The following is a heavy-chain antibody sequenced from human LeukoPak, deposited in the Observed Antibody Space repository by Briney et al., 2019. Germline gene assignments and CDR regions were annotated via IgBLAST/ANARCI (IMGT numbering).Heavy chain of an antibody. D-gene: IGHD1-26*01. J-gene: IGHJ4*02. CDR2: INHSGST. Sequence: SETLSLTCAVYGGSFSGYYWSWIRQPPGKGLEWIGEINHSGSTNYNPSLKSRVTISVDTSKNQFSLKLSSVTAADTAVYYCARGRRGGWDRGSYTNYYFDYWGQGTLVTVSS. CDR3: ARGRRGGWDRGSYTNYYFDY. CDR1: GGSFSGYY. V-gene: IGHV4-34*01.